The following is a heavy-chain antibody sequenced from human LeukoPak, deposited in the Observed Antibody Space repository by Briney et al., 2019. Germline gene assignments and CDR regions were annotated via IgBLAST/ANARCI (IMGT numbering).Heavy chain of an antibody. CDR1: GGSISSYY. Sequence: SETLSLTCTVSGGSISSYYWSWVRQPAGKGLECIGRIYTSGNTNCNPSLKGRVTMSVDTSKNQFSLNLSSVTAADTAVYYCARRRTYSSSPRTPFDIWGQGTMVTVSS. J-gene: IGHJ3*02. V-gene: IGHV4-4*07. CDR3: ARRRTYSSSPRTPFDI. D-gene: IGHD6-13*01. CDR2: IYTSGNT.